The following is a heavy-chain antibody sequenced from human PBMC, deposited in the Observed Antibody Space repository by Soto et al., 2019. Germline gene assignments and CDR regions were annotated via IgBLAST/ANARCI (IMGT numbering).Heavy chain of an antibody. D-gene: IGHD3-16*01. V-gene: IGHV4-61*01. CDR2: FYYSGST. J-gene: IGHJ4*02. CDR1: GGSVSSGSYY. CDR3: ARDPTFLNYFDY. Sequence: PSETLSLTCTVSGGSVSSGSYYWSWIRQPPGKGLEWIGYFYYSGSTNYNPSLKSRVTISVDTSKNQFSLKLSSVTAADTAVYYCARDPTFLNYFDYWGQGTLVTVSS.